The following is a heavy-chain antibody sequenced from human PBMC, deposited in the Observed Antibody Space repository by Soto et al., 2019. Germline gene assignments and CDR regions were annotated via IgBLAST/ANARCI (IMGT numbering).Heavy chain of an antibody. J-gene: IGHJ4*02. V-gene: IGHV3-30*18. CDR2: ISYDGSNK. CDR1: GFTFSSYG. Sequence: QVQLVESGGGVVQPGRSLRLSCAASGFTFSSYGMHWVRHAPGKGLEWVAVISYDGSNKYYADSVKGRFTLSRDNSKNTLYLQMNSLRAEDTDVDYWAKDLWERAYYFDYWGQGTLVTVSS. CDR3: AKDLWERAYYFDY. D-gene: IGHD1-26*01.